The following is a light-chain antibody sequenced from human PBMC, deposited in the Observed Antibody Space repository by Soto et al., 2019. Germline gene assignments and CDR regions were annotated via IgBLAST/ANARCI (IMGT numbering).Light chain of an antibody. V-gene: IGLV1-44*01. CDR2: SNN. CDR3: AAWDDSLNGPV. Sequence: QSVLTQPPSASGTPGQTVTISCSGSSSNIGSNTVNWYQHLAGTAPKLLIYSNNQRPSGVPDRFSASKSGTSASLAISGLQSEDEAEYYCAAWDDSLNGPVFGGGTKLTVL. J-gene: IGLJ2*01. CDR1: SSNIGSNT.